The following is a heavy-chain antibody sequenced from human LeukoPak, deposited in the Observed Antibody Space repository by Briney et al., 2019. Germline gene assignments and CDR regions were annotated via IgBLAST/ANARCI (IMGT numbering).Heavy chain of an antibody. CDR1: GGTFSSYA. CDR2: IIPIFGTA. J-gene: IGHJ4*02. V-gene: IGHV1-69*13. CDR3: ARVGDSSGFYFDY. Sequence: SVKVSCKASGGTFSSYAISWVRQAPGQGLEWMGGIIPIFGTANYAQKFQGRVRITADESTSTAYMELSSLRSEDTAVYYCARVGDSSGFYFDYWGQGTLDTVSS. D-gene: IGHD3-22*01.